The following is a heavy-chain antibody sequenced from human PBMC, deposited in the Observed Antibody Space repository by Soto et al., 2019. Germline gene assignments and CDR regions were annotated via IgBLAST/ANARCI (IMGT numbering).Heavy chain of an antibody. Sequence: SETLSLTCAVYGGSFSGYYWSWIRQPPGKGLEWIGEINHSGSTNYNPSLKSRVTISVDTSKNQFSLKLSSVTAAGTAVYYCASADIKDIVAGASAGGYDFDYWGQGTLVTVSS. D-gene: IGHD2-15*01. V-gene: IGHV4-34*01. J-gene: IGHJ4*02. CDR2: INHSGST. CDR1: GGSFSGYY. CDR3: ASADIKDIVAGASAGGYDFDY.